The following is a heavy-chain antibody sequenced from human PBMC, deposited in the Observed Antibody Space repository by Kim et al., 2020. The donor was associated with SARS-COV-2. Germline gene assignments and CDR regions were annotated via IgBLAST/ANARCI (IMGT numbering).Heavy chain of an antibody. D-gene: IGHD5-18*01. Sequence: GGSLRLSCAASGFTFSSYWMSWVRQAPGKGLEWVANIKQDGSEKYYVDSVKGRFTISRDNAKNSLYLQMNSLRAEDTAVYYCARDYGYSYRYYYGMDVWGPGTTVTVSS. J-gene: IGHJ6*02. V-gene: IGHV3-7*03. CDR1: GFTFSSYW. CDR2: IKQDGSEK. CDR3: ARDYGYSYRYYYGMDV.